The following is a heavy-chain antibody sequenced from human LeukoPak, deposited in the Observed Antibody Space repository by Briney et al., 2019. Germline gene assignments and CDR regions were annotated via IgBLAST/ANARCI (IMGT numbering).Heavy chain of an antibody. CDR3: ASGHIAISNFDY. J-gene: IGHJ4*02. D-gene: IGHD3-9*01. CDR2: MYYDGSS. V-gene: IGHV4-39*01. CDR1: GGSINSGTFY. Sequence: SETLSLTCTVSGGSINSGTFYWGWIRQPPGKGLEWIGSMYYDGSSYYNPSLKSRVTISVDTSKNQFSLKLSSVTAADTAVYYCASGHIAISNFDYWGQGTLVTVSS.